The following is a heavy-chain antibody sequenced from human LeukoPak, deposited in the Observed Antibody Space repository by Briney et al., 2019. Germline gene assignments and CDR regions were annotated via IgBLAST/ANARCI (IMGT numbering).Heavy chain of an antibody. CDR2: INPNSGGT. CDR1: GYTFTSYD. J-gene: IGHJ4*02. Sequence: ASVKVSCKASGYTFTSYDINWVRQATGQALEWMGWINPNSGGTNYAQKFQGRVTMTSNTSISTAYMELSRLRSDNTAVYYCAVFRGRVLGDDFDYWGQGTLVTVSS. CDR3: AVFRGRVLGDDFDY. V-gene: IGHV1-2*02. D-gene: IGHD3-16*01.